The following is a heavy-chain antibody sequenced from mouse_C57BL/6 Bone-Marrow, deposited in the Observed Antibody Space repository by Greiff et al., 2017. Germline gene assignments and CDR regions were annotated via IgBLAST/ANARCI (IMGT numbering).Heavy chain of an antibody. CDR2: INPNNGTT. CDR3: ARGGARWLLRFSGFAY. D-gene: IGHD2-3*01. V-gene: IGHV1-39*01. CDR1: GYSFTDYN. Sequence: VQLKESGPELVKPGASVKISCKASGYSFTDYNMNWVKQSNGKSLEWIGVINPNNGTTSYNQKFKGKATLTVDQSSSTAYMQVNCLTSEDSAVYYCARGGARWLLRFSGFAYWGQGTLVTVSA. J-gene: IGHJ3*01.